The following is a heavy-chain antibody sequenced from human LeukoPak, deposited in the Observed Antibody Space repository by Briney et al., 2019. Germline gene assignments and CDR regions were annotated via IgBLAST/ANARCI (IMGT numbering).Heavy chain of an antibody. Sequence: ATVNVSCKDYGYTFTSHYMQWVRQTPGQGIEWMGWINPNSGGTNYAQKFQDRVTMTRDTSISTAYMELIRLRSDDTAVYYCAREPFDDWGQGTLVTVSS. J-gene: IGHJ4*02. CDR3: AREPFDD. CDR2: INPNSGGT. V-gene: IGHV1-2*02. CDR1: GYTFTSHY.